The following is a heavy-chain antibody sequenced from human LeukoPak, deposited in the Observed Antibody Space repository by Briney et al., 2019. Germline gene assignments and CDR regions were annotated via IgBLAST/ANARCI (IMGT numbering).Heavy chain of an antibody. CDR3: ARDLSQFDFGSGSFSTLPF. D-gene: IGHD3-3*01. V-gene: IGHV1-46*01. J-gene: IGHJ4*02. Sequence: ASVKVSCKTSGYIFTRFYIHWLRQAPGQGLEWMGIINPSGGATNSVPKFQDRITMTRDISSNAVYMELRSLTSEDTAVYYCARDLSQFDFGSGSFSTLPFWGQGTLVTVSS. CDR1: GYIFTRFY. CDR2: INPSGGAT.